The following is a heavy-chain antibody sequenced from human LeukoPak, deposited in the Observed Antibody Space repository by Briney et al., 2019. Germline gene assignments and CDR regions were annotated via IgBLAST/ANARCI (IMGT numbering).Heavy chain of an antibody. D-gene: IGHD3-10*01. CDR1: GFTFDDYG. Sequence: PGGSLRLSCAASGFTFDDYGMSWVRHAPGKGLEWVSGINWNGGSTGYADSVKGRFTISRDNAKNSLYLQMNSLRAEDTALYYCARVYGSGASYYMDVWGKGTTVTVSS. J-gene: IGHJ6*03. CDR3: ARVYGSGASYYMDV. CDR2: INWNGGST. V-gene: IGHV3-20*04.